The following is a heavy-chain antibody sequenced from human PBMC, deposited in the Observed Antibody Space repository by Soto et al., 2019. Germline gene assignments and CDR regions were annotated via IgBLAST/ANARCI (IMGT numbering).Heavy chain of an antibody. CDR2: ISGSGGST. Sequence: EVQLLESGGGLVQPGGSLRLSCAASAFTFSTYAMSWVRQAPGKGLEWVSGISGSGGSTFYADSVRGRFTVSRDNSRNTLYLQMNNLRAEDTAGYYCASGHSNGYYHLDYWGQGTLVTVSS. V-gene: IGHV3-23*01. CDR1: AFTFSTYA. CDR3: ASGHSNGYYHLDY. J-gene: IGHJ4*02. D-gene: IGHD3-22*01.